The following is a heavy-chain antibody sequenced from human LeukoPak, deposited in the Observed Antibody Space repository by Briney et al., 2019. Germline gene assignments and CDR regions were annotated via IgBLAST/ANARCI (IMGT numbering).Heavy chain of an antibody. Sequence: GGCLRLSCAASGFTFDDYAMHWVRQAPGKGLEWVSGISWNSGSIGYADSVKGRFTISRDNAKNSLYLQMNSLRAEDTALYYCAKDMGSRTAGGFDYWGQGTLVTVSS. CDR2: ISWNSGSI. CDR1: GFTFDDYA. D-gene: IGHD1-14*01. V-gene: IGHV3-9*01. J-gene: IGHJ4*02. CDR3: AKDMGSRTAGGFDY.